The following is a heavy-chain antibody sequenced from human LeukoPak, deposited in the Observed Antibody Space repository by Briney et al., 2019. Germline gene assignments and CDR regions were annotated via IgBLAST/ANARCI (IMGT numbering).Heavy chain of an antibody. Sequence: ASVKVSCKASGYTFTSYDINWVRQATGQGLEWMGWMNPNSGNTGYAQKFQGRVTMTRNTSISTAYMELSSLRAENTAVYYCARARYDPHYDFWSGYKINWFDPWGQGTLVTVSS. J-gene: IGHJ5*02. CDR2: MNPNSGNT. CDR3: ARARYDPHYDFWSGYKINWFDP. V-gene: IGHV1-8*01. D-gene: IGHD3-3*01. CDR1: GYTFTSYD.